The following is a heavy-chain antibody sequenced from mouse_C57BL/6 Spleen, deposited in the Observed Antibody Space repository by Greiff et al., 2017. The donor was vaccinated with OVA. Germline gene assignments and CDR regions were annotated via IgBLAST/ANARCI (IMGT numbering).Heavy chain of an antibody. D-gene: IGHD1-1*01. J-gene: IGHJ1*03. V-gene: IGHV1-4*01. CDR2: INPSSGYT. CDR1: GYTFTSYT. Sequence: QVQLQQSGAELARPGASVKMSCKASGYTFTSYTMHWVKQRPGQGLEWIGYINPSSGYTKYNQKFKDKATLTADKSSSTAYMQLSSLTSEDSAVYYCARSASITTVVATNWYFDVWGTGTTVTVSS. CDR3: ARSASITTVVATNWYFDV.